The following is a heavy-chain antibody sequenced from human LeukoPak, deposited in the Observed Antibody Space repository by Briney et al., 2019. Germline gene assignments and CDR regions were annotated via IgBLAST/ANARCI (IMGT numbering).Heavy chain of an antibody. Sequence: GGSLRLSCAASEFTFSSYWMSWVRQAPGKGLEWVANIKQDGGQIYYLESVKGRFTVSRDNAKNSLYLQMNSLRAEDTAVYYCARDRWSYDPQGGFDCWGQGTLVTVSS. V-gene: IGHV3-7*03. CDR1: EFTFSSYW. D-gene: IGHD3-22*01. CDR2: IKQDGGQI. J-gene: IGHJ4*02. CDR3: ARDRWSYDPQGGFDC.